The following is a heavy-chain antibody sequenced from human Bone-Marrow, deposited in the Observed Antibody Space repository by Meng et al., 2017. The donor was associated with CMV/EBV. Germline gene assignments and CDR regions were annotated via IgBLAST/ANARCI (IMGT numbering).Heavy chain of an antibody. Sequence: GGSLRLSCAASGLTFSTYGMSWVRQAPGKGLEWLSHIGAAETTNYADSVKGRFTISRDNSKNTLYLQMNSLRAEDTAVYYCAKSRGYFQFDLWGRGPLVTVYS. V-gene: IGHV3-23*01. D-gene: IGHD2/OR15-2a*01. CDR1: GLTFSTYG. CDR3: AKSRGYFQFDL. J-gene: IGHJ2*01. CDR2: IGAAETT.